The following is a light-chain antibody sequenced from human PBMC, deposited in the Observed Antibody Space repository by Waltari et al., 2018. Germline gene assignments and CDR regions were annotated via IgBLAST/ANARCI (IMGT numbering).Light chain of an antibody. V-gene: IGKV3-20*01. Sequence: EMVLTQSPATLSLSPGQRATLSCRASQSIRNNYLAWYQQIPGRPPRLLIYGASRRATGIPDRFTGRGSGTDFTLTISRLEAEDLAVYYCQQYGGSPFTFGRGTKVEI. CDR2: GAS. J-gene: IGKJ3*01. CDR1: QSIRNNY. CDR3: QQYGGSPFT.